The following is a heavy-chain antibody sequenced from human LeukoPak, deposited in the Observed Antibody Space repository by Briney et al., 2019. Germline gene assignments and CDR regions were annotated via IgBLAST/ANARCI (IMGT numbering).Heavy chain of an antibody. CDR3: ARESVRRVTMKERGYFDY. D-gene: IGHD3-22*01. J-gene: IGHJ4*02. CDR2: IKQDGSEK. V-gene: IGHV3-7*01. Sequence: GSLRLSCAGSGFVYTAFWMSWVRQVPGKGLEWVANIKQDGSEKYYVDSVSGRFTISRDNARNTLFLQMDNVRVEDTATYYCARESVRRVTMKERGYFDYWGRGTRVTVSS. CDR1: GFVYTAFW.